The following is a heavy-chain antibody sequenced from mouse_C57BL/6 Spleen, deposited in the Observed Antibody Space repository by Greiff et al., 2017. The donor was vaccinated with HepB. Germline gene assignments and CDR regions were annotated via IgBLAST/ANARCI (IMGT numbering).Heavy chain of an antibody. CDR2: IYPGDGDT. CDR3: ARSEGLWELRD. CDR1: GYAFSSSW. Sequence: QVQLQQSGPELVKPGASVKISCKASGYAFSSSWMNWVKQRPGKGLEWIGRIYPGDGDTNYNGKFKGKATLTADKSSSTAYMQLSSLTSEDSAVYFCARSEGLWELRDWGQGTLVTVSA. D-gene: IGHD2-1*01. J-gene: IGHJ3*01. V-gene: IGHV1-82*01.